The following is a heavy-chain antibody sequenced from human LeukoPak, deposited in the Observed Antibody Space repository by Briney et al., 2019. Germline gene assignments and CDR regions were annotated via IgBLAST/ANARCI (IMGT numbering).Heavy chain of an antibody. CDR2: INTDNSNT. CDR1: GYTFISKG. D-gene: IGHD3-16*01. CDR3: ARSTGPGGYFDF. Sequence: ASVKVSCKASGYTFISKGIRWVRQAPGQRLEWMAWINTDNSNTKRSQTLLGRVTITRDTSATTAYMELSSLRFEDTAVYYCARSTGPGGYFDFWGQGTQVTVSS. V-gene: IGHV1-3*04. J-gene: IGHJ4*02.